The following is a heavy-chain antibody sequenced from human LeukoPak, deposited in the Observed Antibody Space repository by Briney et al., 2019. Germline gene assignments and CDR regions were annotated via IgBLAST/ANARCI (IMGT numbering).Heavy chain of an antibody. J-gene: IGHJ4*02. Sequence: SETLSLTCAVYGGSFSGYYWSWIRQPPGKGLEWIGEINHSGSTNYNPSLKSRATISVDTSKNQFSLKLSSVTAADTAVYYCARSGSLRKFDYWGQGTLVTVSS. CDR2: INHSGST. V-gene: IGHV4-34*01. D-gene: IGHD1-26*01. CDR3: ARSGSLRKFDY. CDR1: GGSFSGYY.